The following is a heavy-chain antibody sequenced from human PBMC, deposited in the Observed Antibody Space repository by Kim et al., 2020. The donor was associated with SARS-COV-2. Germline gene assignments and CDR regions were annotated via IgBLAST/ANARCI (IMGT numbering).Heavy chain of an antibody. Sequence: GGSLRLSCAASGFTFSSYAMSWVRQAPGKGLEWVSAISGSGGSTYYADSVKGRFTISRDNSKNTLYLQMNSLRAEDTAVYYCAKNSDDSSGYYPRAHYYYYGMDVWGQGTTVTVSS. CDR3: AKNSDDSSGYYPRAHYYYYGMDV. D-gene: IGHD3-22*01. V-gene: IGHV3-23*01. CDR2: ISGSGGST. J-gene: IGHJ6*02. CDR1: GFTFSSYA.